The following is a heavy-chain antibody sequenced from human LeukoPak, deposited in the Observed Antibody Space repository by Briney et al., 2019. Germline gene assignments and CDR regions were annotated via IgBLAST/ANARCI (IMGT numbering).Heavy chain of an antibody. Sequence: EASVKVSCKASGYTFTGYYMHWVRQAPGQGLEWMGWISPNSGGTNYAQKFQGWVTMTRDTSISTAYMELSRLRSDDTAVYYCARDVSRLRSYVGATYGMDVWGQGTTVTVSS. V-gene: IGHV1-2*04. CDR1: GYTFTGYY. J-gene: IGHJ6*02. CDR3: ARDVSRLRSYVGATYGMDV. D-gene: IGHD3-16*01. CDR2: ISPNSGGT.